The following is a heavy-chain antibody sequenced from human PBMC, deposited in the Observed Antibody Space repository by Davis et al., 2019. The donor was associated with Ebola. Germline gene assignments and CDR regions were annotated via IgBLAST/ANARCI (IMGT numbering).Heavy chain of an antibody. D-gene: IGHD3-16*01. V-gene: IGHV3-30*02. J-gene: IGHJ2*01. CDR1: GFTFSGLG. CDR3: AKEGAWGNWYLDL. Sequence: PGGSLRPSCATSGFTFSGLGMYWARQAPGKGLEWVAFIQYDGSNQYYADSAKGRFTLSRDNFKNTLDLQMNSLRPEDTAVYYCAKEGAWGNWYLDLWGRGTLVTVSS. CDR2: IQYDGSNQ.